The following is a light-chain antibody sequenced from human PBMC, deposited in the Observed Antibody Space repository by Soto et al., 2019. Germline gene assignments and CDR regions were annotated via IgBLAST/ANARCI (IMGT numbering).Light chain of an antibody. CDR2: AAS. CDR1: QGIRNY. V-gene: IGKV1-9*01. Sequence: DIQLTQSPSLLSASVGASVTITCRASQGIRNYLAWYKQRTAKAPELLIYAASTLQTGVPQRVSGIVYGNELTMRISKLKPEEGSTDEGQQLNDYTYTFGQGTRLEIK. CDR3: QQLNDYTYT. J-gene: IGKJ5*01.